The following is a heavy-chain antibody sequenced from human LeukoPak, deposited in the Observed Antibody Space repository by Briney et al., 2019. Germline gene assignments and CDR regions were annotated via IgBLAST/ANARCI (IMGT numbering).Heavy chain of an antibody. CDR2: ICTSGST. Sequence: PSETLSLTCTVSGGSISSYYWSWIRQPAGKGLEWIGRICTSGSTNYNPSLKSRVTMSVDTSKNQFSLKLSSVTAADTAVYYCARVVPETIMVRGAVYYYYGMDVWGQGTTVIVSS. V-gene: IGHV4-4*07. D-gene: IGHD3-10*01. J-gene: IGHJ6*02. CDR1: GGSISSYY. CDR3: ARVVPETIMVRGAVYYYYGMDV.